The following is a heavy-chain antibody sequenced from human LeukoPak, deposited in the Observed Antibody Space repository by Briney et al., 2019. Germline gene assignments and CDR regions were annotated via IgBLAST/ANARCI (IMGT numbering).Heavy chain of an antibody. CDR1: GYSISSGYY. Sequence: SETLSLTCTVSGYSISSGYYWGWIRQPPGEGLEWIGSIYHSGSTYYNPSLKSRVTISVDTSKNQFSLKLSSVTAADTAVYYCARAAYCTNGVCYGNDYWGQGTLVTVSS. J-gene: IGHJ4*02. D-gene: IGHD2-8*01. CDR2: IYHSGST. V-gene: IGHV4-38-2*02. CDR3: ARAAYCTNGVCYGNDY.